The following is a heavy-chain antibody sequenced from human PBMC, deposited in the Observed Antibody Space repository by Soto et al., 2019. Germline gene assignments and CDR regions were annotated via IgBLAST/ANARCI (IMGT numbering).Heavy chain of an antibody. CDR1: GGTFTNYA. Sequence: QVQLVQSGAEVKKPGSSVKVSCEASGGTFTNYAISWVRQAPGQVLEWMGGIVPIFHSPRYAQKFHGRVTITADESTSTAYMELSSLTSEDTALYFCARSLEMATNNYYYSYDVGVWGPGTSVTVSS. CDR2: IVPIFHSP. CDR3: ARSLEMATNNYYYSYDVGV. V-gene: IGHV1-69*01. J-gene: IGHJ6*02. D-gene: IGHD5-12*01.